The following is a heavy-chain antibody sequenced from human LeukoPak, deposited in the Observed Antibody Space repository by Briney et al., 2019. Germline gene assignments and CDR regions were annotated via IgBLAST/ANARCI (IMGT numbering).Heavy chain of an antibody. D-gene: IGHD2-15*01. V-gene: IGHV1-18*01. CDR3: ARDLVVVVAATGGYYYYGMDV. CDR2: ISAYNGNT. J-gene: IGHJ6*02. Sequence: ASVKVSCKASGYTFTSYGISWVRQAPGQGLEWMGWISAYNGNTNYAQKLQGRVTMTTDTPTSTAYMELRSLRSDDTAVYYCARDLVVVVAATGGYYYYGMDVWGQGTTVTVSS. CDR1: GYTFTSYG.